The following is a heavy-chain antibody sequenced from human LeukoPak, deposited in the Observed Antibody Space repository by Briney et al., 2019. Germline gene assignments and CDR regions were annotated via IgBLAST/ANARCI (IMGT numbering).Heavy chain of an antibody. CDR1: GYTFTGYY. Sequence: ASVKVSCKASGYTFTGYYMHWVRQAPGRGLEWMGWINPNSGGTNYAQKFQGRVTMTRDTSISTAYMELSRLRSDDTAVYYCARRSYSSSWYRLRYWFDPWGQGTLVTVSS. D-gene: IGHD6-13*01. V-gene: IGHV1-2*02. CDR3: ARRSYSSSWYRLRYWFDP. J-gene: IGHJ5*02. CDR2: INPNSGGT.